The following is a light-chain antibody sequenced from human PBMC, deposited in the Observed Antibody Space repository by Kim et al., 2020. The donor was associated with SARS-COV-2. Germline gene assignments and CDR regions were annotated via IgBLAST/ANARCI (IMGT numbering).Light chain of an antibody. CDR1: KLGDKF. CDR2: QDN. CDR3: QTWDSRTASYV. V-gene: IGLV3-1*01. J-gene: IGLJ1*01. Sequence: SYELTQPPSLSVSPGQTATITCSGDKLGDKFAGWYQQKAGQSPIMVIYQDNKRPSGITERFSGSNSWNTATLTISGTQPMDEADYYCQTWDSRTASYVFG.